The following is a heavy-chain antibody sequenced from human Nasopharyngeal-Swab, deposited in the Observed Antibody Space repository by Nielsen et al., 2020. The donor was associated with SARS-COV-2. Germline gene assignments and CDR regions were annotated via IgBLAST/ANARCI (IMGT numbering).Heavy chain of an antibody. J-gene: IGHJ6*02. V-gene: IGHV3-53*04. Sequence: GESLKISCAASGFTVSSNYMSWVRQAPGKGLEWVSVIYSGGSTYYADSVKGRFTISRHNSKNTLYLQMNSPRAEDTAVYYCARSLGNYDILTGYYWYYGMDVWGQGTTVTVSS. CDR3: ARSLGNYDILTGYYWYYGMDV. CDR1: GFTVSSNY. D-gene: IGHD3-9*01. CDR2: IYSGGST.